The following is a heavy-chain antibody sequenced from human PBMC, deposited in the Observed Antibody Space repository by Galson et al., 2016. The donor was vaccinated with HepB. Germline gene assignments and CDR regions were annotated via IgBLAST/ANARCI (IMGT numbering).Heavy chain of an antibody. J-gene: IGHJ4*02. V-gene: IGHV3-7*03. CDR1: AFTFRSFW. D-gene: IGHD6-19*01. Sequence: SLRLSCVASAFTFRSFWMSWVRQAPGKGLEWVANIKQDGTEKYYMDSVKGRFTISRDNAKNSLYLQMNSLRADDTAVYYCARDRGYSGWSYFDYWGQGTLVTVSS. CDR3: ARDRGYSGWSYFDY. CDR2: IKQDGTEK.